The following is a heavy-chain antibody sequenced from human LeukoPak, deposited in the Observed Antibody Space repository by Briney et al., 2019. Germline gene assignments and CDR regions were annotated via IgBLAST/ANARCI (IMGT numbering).Heavy chain of an antibody. V-gene: IGHV1-2*02. CDR3: ARDRCSSTSCQNEFDP. J-gene: IGHJ5*02. D-gene: IGHD2-2*01. CDR1: GYTFTDYY. CDR2: INPNSGGT. Sequence: ASVKVSCKASGYTFTDYYIHWVRQAPGQGLEWMGWINPNSGGTNYAQKFQGGVTMTRDTSISTAYMELSRLRSDDTAVYYCARDRCSSTSCQNEFDPWGQGTLVTVSS.